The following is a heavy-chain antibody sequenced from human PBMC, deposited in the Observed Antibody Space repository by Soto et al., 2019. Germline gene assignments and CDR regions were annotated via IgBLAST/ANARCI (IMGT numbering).Heavy chain of an antibody. CDR1: GGTFSSYA. Sequence: QVQLVQSGAEVKKPGSSVKVSCKASGGTFSSYAISWVQQAPGQGLEWMGGIIPIFGTANYAQKFQGRVTITADESTSTAYMELSSLRSEDTAVYYCARELPNSSGWYRPFDYWGQGTLVTVSS. D-gene: IGHD6-19*01. J-gene: IGHJ4*02. CDR2: IIPIFGTA. V-gene: IGHV1-69*01. CDR3: ARELPNSSGWYRPFDY.